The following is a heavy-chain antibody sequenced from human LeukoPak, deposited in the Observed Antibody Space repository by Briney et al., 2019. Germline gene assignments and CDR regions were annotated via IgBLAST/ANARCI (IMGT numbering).Heavy chain of an antibody. CDR1: GGTFSSYA. Sequence: SVKVSCKASGGTFSSYAISWVRQAPGQGLEWMGRIIPIFGIANYAQKFQGRVTITADRSTSTAYMELSSLGSEDTAVYYCAKRGYSGYDDYYYGMDVWGQGTTVTVSS. V-gene: IGHV1-69*04. CDR3: AKRGYSGYDDYYYGMDV. J-gene: IGHJ6*02. D-gene: IGHD5-12*01. CDR2: IIPIFGIA.